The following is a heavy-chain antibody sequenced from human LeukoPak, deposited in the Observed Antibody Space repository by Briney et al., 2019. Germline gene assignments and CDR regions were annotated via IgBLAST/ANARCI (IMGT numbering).Heavy chain of an antibody. CDR3: ARQYCSSTSCLDAFDI. V-gene: IGHV5-51*01. CDR2: IYPGDSDT. Sequence: GESLKISCKGSGYSFTSYWIGWVRQMPGKGLEWMGIIYPGDSDTRYSPSFQGQVTISADKSISTAYLQWSSLKASDTAMYYCARQYCSSTSCLDAFDIWGQGTMVTVSS. CDR1: GYSFTSYW. D-gene: IGHD2-2*01. J-gene: IGHJ3*02.